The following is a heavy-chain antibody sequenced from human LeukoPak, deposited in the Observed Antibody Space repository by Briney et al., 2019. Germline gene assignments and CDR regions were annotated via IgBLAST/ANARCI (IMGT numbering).Heavy chain of an antibody. J-gene: IGHJ4*02. CDR1: GYTFTGYY. CDR2: INPNSGGT. Sequence: GASVKVSCKASGYTFTGYYMHWVRQAPGQGLEWMGRINPNSGGTNYAQKFQGRVTMTRDTSISTAYMELSRLRSDDTAVYYCARDYYGSGSPFDYWGQGTLVTVSS. V-gene: IGHV1-2*06. D-gene: IGHD3-10*01. CDR3: ARDYYGSGSPFDY.